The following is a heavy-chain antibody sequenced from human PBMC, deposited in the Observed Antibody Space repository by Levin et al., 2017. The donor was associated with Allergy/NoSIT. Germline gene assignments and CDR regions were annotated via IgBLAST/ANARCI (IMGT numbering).Heavy chain of an antibody. D-gene: IGHD6-19*01. CDR2: IKQDGSEK. CDR3: ARAIGGWEYYFDY. CDR1: GFTFSSYW. J-gene: IGHJ4*02. V-gene: IGHV3-7*01. Sequence: LSLTCAASGFTFSSYWMSWVRQAPGKGLEWVANIKQDGSEKYYVDSVKGRFTISRDNAKNSLYLQMNSLRAEDTAVYYCARAIGGWEYYFDYWGQGTLVTVSS.